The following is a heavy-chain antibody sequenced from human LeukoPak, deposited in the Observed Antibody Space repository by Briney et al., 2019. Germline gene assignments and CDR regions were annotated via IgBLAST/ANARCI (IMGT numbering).Heavy chain of an antibody. CDR1: EYTFTVYY. J-gene: IGHJ4*02. CDR2: LNPNSGGT. D-gene: IGHD1-1*01. Sequence: ASVKVPCKASEYTFTVYYMLWVRQAPAQGLEWVGRLNPNSGGTHYAQKFQHRVTMTRDTSVSTAYMEVNSLRSEDTAVFYRARTAPYAGSWNAKANSYYFDYWGQGSLVTVSS. V-gene: IGHV1-2*06. CDR3: ARTAPYAGSWNAKANSYYFDY.